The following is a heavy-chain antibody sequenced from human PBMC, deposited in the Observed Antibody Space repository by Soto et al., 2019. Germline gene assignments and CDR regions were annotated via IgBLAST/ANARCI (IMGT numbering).Heavy chain of an antibody. V-gene: IGHV3-33*01. Sequence: QVQLVESGGGVVQPGRSLRLSCAASGFTFSSYGMHWVRQAPGKGLEWVAVIWYDGSNKYYADSVKGRFTISRDNSKNTLYLQMNNLRAEDTAVYYCARGRTDNYYYYYGMDVWGQGTTVTVSS. J-gene: IGHJ6*02. CDR2: IWYDGSNK. D-gene: IGHD3-10*01. CDR1: GFTFSSYG. CDR3: ARGRTDNYYYYYGMDV.